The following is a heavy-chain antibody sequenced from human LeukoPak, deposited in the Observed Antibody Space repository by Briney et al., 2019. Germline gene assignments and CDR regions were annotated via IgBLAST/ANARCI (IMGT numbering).Heavy chain of an antibody. V-gene: IGHV3-23*01. Sequence: GGSLGLSCAASGFTFSSYAMSWVRQAPGKGLEWVSAISGSGGSTYYADSVKGRFTISRDNSKNTLYLQMNSLRAEDTAVYYCAKRRGIVVVPAAPGDYYYGMDVWGQGTTVTVSS. J-gene: IGHJ6*02. CDR3: AKRRGIVVVPAAPGDYYYGMDV. CDR1: GFTFSSYA. CDR2: ISGSGGST. D-gene: IGHD2-2*01.